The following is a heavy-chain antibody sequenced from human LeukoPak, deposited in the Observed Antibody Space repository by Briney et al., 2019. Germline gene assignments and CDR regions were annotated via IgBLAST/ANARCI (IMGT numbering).Heavy chain of an antibody. D-gene: IGHD6-19*01. Sequence: PSQTLSLTCTVSGGSLSSGDYYWSWIGQPPGKALAWIGYIYYSRSTYYNPSLKSRVTISVDTSKNQFSLKLSSVTAADTAVYYCALYGRYPGIAVAGTGYYFAYWGQGTLVTVSS. V-gene: IGHV4-30-4*08. CDR1: GGSLSSGDYY. CDR2: IYYSRST. J-gene: IGHJ4*02. CDR3: ALYGRYPGIAVAGTGYYFAY.